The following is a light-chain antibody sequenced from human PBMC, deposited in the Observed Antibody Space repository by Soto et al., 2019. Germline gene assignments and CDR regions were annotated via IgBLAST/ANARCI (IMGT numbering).Light chain of an antibody. Sequence: EIMLTQSPGTLSLSPGERATLSCRASQSVSSSYLAWYQQKPGQAPRLLIYGASSRATGIPDRFSGSVSGTDFTLTISRLEPEDFAVYYCQQCGSSPITFGQGTKVDI. V-gene: IGKV3-20*01. CDR1: QSVSSSY. CDR2: GAS. J-gene: IGKJ1*01. CDR3: QQCGSSPIT.